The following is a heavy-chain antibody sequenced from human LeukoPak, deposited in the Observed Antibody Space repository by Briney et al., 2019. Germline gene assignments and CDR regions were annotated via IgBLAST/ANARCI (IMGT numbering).Heavy chain of an antibody. V-gene: IGHV1-46*01. CDR2: INPSGGST. CDR1: GYTFTSYY. CDR3: VRGARVLKYCSGGSCYESNWFDP. Sequence: ASVKVSCKASGYTFTSYYMHWVRQAPGQGLEWMGIINPSGGSTSYAQKFQGRVTMTRDTSTSTVYMELSSLRSEDTAVYYCVRGARVLKYCSGGSCYESNWFDPWGQGTLVTVSS. J-gene: IGHJ5*02. D-gene: IGHD2-15*01.